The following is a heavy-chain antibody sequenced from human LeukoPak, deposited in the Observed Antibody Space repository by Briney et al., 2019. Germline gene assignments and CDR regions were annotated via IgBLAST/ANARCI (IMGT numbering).Heavy chain of an antibody. CDR3: ARSPYYDILTGYPSTTAYFDY. J-gene: IGHJ4*02. Sequence: SETLSLTCTVSGGSISSYYWSWIRQPPGKGLEWIGYIYYSGSTNYNPSLKSRVTISVDTSKNQFSLKLSSVTAADTAVYYCARSPYYDILTGYPSTTAYFDYWGQGTLVTVSS. CDR2: IYYSGST. V-gene: IGHV4-59*01. CDR1: GGSISSYY. D-gene: IGHD3-9*01.